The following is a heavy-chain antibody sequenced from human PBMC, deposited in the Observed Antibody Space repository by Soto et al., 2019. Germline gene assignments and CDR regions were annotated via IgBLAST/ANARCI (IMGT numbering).Heavy chain of an antibody. Sequence: PGGSLRLSCAASGFTVSSNYMSWVRQAPGKGLEWVSVIYSGGSTYYADSVKGRFTISRDNSKNTLYLQMNSLRAEDTAVYYCAKRSEDYYYYMDVWGKGTTVTVSS. CDR3: AKRSEDYYYYMDV. CDR1: GFTVSSNY. V-gene: IGHV3-53*05. D-gene: IGHD4-17*01. CDR2: IYSGGST. J-gene: IGHJ6*03.